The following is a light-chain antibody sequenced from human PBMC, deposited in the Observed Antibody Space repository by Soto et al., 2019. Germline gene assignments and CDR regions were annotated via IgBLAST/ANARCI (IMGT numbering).Light chain of an antibody. V-gene: IGKV3-11*01. CDR2: DAS. Sequence: EIVLTQSPATLSLSPGERATLSCRASQSVSSYLAWYQQKPGQAPRLLIYDASNRATGIPARFSGSGSGTDFTLPISSLEPEDFPVYYCQQRSNWPSTFGGGTKVEIK. CDR1: QSVSSY. J-gene: IGKJ4*01. CDR3: QQRSNWPST.